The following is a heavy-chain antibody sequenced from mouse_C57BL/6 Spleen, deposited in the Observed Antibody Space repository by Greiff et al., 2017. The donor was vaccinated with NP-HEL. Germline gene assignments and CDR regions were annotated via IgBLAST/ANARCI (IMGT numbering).Heavy chain of an antibody. V-gene: IGHV1-15*01. CDR2: IDPETGGT. D-gene: IGHD2-3*01. J-gene: IGHJ4*01. Sequence: VQLQESGAELVRPGASVTLSCKASGYTFTDYEMHWVKQTPVHGLEWIGAIDPETGGTAYNQKFKGKAILTADKSSSTAYMELRSLTSEDSAVYYCTDGLYAMDYWGQGTSVTVSS. CDR1: GYTFTDYE. CDR3: TDGLYAMDY.